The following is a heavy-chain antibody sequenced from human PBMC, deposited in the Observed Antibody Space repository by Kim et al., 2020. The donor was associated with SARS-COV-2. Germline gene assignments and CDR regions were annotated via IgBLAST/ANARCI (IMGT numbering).Heavy chain of an antibody. J-gene: IGHJ4*02. CDR3: AQGTIGGGY. CDR1: GFTFSSYW. CDR2: IKTDGSET. V-gene: IGHV3-7*03. Sequence: GGSLRLSCAASGFTFSSYWMTWVRQAPGKGLEWVANIKTDGSETYYVDSVKGRFTISRDNAKNSLCLQMNSLRAEDTAVYYCAQGTIGGGYWGQGTLVTVSS. D-gene: IGHD3-16*01.